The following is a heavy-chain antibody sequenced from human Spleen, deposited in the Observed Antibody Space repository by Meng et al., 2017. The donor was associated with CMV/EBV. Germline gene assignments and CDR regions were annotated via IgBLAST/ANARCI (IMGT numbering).Heavy chain of an antibody. D-gene: IGHD3-3*01. Sequence: GESLKISCAASGFTFSSYAMSWVRQAPGKGLEWVSASSGSGGSTYYADSVKGRFTISRDNSKNTLYLQMNSLRAEDTAVYYCAKGNVLRFLEWLLTPGYFDYWGQGTLVTVSS. CDR3: AKGNVLRFLEWLLTPGYFDY. CDR1: GFTFSSYA. J-gene: IGHJ4*02. CDR2: SSGSGGST. V-gene: IGHV3-23*01.